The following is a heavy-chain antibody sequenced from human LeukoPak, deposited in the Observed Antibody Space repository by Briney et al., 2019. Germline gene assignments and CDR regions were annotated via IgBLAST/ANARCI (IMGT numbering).Heavy chain of an antibody. J-gene: IGHJ6*02. CDR2: INSDGSST. CDR3: ARDWHYAMDV. Sequence: PGGSLRPSCAASGFTFSRTWMYWVRQAPGKGLVWVSRINSDGSSTTYADSVKGRFTISRDNAKNTAYLQMNSLRGEDTAVYFCARDWHYAMDVWGQGPRLSVSS. V-gene: IGHV3-74*01. CDR1: GFTFSRTW.